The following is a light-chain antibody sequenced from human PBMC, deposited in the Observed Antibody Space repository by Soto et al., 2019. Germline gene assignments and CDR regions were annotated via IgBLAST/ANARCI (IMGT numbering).Light chain of an antibody. J-gene: IGKJ1*01. Sequence: EIVMTQSPDTLSVSPGETATLSCMARQSVGSNLAWDQQKPGQAPRLLISDASTRAAGLPARFSGSGSGTEVTLTSSRLQSEDCAGYDCQQSKNGPKTFGQGTKGEIK. CDR1: QSVGSN. CDR3: QQSKNGPKT. CDR2: DAS. V-gene: IGKV3-15*01.